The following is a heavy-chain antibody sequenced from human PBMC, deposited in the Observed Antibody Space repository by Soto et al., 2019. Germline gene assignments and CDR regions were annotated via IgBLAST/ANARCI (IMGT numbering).Heavy chain of an antibody. CDR2: IYYSGST. CDR1: GGSISSSSYY. CDR3: ARHRGKAPGYYSAYAFDI. J-gene: IGHJ3*02. Sequence: QLQLQESGPGLVKPSETLSLTCTVSGGSISSSSYYWGWIRQPPGKGLEWIGSIYYSGSTYYNPSLKSRVTISVDTSKNQFSLKLSSVTSEHTAVYYCARHRGKAPGYYSAYAFDIWGQGTMVTVSS. V-gene: IGHV4-39*01. D-gene: IGHD3-22*01.